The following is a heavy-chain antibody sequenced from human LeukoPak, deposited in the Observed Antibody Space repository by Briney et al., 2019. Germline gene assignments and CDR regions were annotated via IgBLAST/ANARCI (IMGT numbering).Heavy chain of an antibody. Sequence: GASLRLSCAASGFTFSNYAMSWVRQAPGKGLEWVSAVSGRDTSTYYTDSVKGRFTISRDNSKNTLYLQMNSLRAEDTAVYYCARDNELSMWGQGTLVTVSS. CDR3: ARDNELSM. CDR1: GFTFSNYA. CDR2: VSGRDTST. D-gene: IGHD1-1*01. V-gene: IGHV3-23*01. J-gene: IGHJ4*02.